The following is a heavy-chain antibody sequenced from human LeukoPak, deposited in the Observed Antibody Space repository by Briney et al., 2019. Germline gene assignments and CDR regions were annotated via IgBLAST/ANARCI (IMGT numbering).Heavy chain of an antibody. CDR1: GFTFSSYW. CDR3: AKAGGDYYYYYAMDV. V-gene: IGHV3-74*01. CDR2: INSDGSST. D-gene: IGHD2-21*02. Sequence: GGSLRLSCAASGFTFSSYWMHWVRQAPGKGLVWVSRINSDGSSTTYADSVKGRFTISRDNAKNTLYLQMNSLRAEDTAMYYCAKAGGDYYYYYAMDVWGQGTTVTVSS. J-gene: IGHJ6*02.